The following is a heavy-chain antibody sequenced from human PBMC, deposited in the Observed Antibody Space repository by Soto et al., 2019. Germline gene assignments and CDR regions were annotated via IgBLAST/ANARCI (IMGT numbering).Heavy chain of an antibody. CDR1: GFTFSSYW. J-gene: IGHJ4*02. CDR3: ARARPKYYDFWSGPSYDY. CDR2: INSDGSST. Sequence: RRLSCAASGFTFSSYWMHWVRQAPGKGLVWVSRINSDGSSTSYADSVKGRFTISRDNAKNTLYLQMNSLRAEDTAVYYCARARPKYYDFWSGPSYDYWGQGTLVTVSS. V-gene: IGHV3-74*01. D-gene: IGHD3-3*01.